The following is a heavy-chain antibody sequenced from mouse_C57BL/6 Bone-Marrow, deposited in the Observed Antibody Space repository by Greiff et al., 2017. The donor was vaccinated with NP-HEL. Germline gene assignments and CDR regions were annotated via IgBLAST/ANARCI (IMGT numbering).Heavy chain of an antibody. D-gene: IGHD1-1*01. Sequence: QAQLQQPGADLVKPGASVKLSCKASGYTFTSYWMHWVKQRPGRGLEWLGRLDPNSGGTKFNEKFKTKATLTVDKPSSTAYMQLSSLTSADSAVYYCARYYYGSRGWYFDVWGTGTTVTVSS. V-gene: IGHV1-72*01. CDR3: ARYYYGSRGWYFDV. CDR2: LDPNSGGT. CDR1: GYTFTSYW. J-gene: IGHJ1*03.